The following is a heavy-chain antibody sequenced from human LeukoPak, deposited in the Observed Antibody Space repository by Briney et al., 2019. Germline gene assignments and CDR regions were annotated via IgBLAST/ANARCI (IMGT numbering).Heavy chain of an antibody. CDR3: ARDYGGTQDY. D-gene: IGHD3-16*01. Sequence: PGGSLRLSCEASGFTFSSYAMHWVRQAPGKGLEWVAVISYDGSDKYYADSVKGRFTISRDNSKNTLYLQMNSLRAEDTAVYYCARDYGGTQDYWGQGTLVTVSS. CDR1: GFTFSSYA. V-gene: IGHV3-30-3*01. CDR2: ISYDGSDK. J-gene: IGHJ4*02.